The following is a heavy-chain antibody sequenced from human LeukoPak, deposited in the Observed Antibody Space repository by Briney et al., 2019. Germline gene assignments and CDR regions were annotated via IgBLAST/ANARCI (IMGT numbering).Heavy chain of an antibody. D-gene: IGHD6-13*01. CDR2: IYYSGST. Sequence: SETLSLTCTVSAGSISSYYWSWIRQPPGKGLKWIGYIYYSGSTNYNPSLKSRVTISVDTSKNQFSLKLSSVTAADTAVYYCARTTEAHSWRTRYYDYYMDVWGKGTTVTVSS. CDR3: ARTTEAHSWRTRYYDYYMDV. V-gene: IGHV4-59*01. J-gene: IGHJ6*03. CDR1: AGSISSYY.